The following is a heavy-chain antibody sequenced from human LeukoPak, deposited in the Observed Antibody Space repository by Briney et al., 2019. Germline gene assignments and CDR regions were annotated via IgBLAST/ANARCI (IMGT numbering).Heavy chain of an antibody. Sequence: ASVKVSCKASGYTFTTYAMNWVRQAPGQGLEWMGWINTNTGSPTYAQGFTGRFVFSLDSSVSTAYLQISNLMPEDTAKYYCAREILRFDIWGQGTMVIVSS. CDR3: AREILRFDI. CDR2: INTNTGSP. V-gene: IGHV7-4-1*02. CDR1: GYTFTTYA. J-gene: IGHJ3*02.